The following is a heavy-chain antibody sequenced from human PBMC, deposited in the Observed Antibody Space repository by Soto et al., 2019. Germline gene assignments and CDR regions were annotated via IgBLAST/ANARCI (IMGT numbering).Heavy chain of an antibody. J-gene: IGHJ4*02. D-gene: IGHD3-22*01. V-gene: IGHV1-69*01. Sequence: QVQLVQSGAEVKKPGSSVKVSCKASGDTFSSYAINWVRQAPGQGLEWMGGIIPMFGTANYAQKIKGRVTITAGESTGTVYLELSSLRSKDTAVYYCARVGPAHYYDSSGYYSPLDYWGQGTLVTASS. CDR2: IIPMFGTA. CDR3: ARVGPAHYYDSSGYYSPLDY. CDR1: GDTFSSYA.